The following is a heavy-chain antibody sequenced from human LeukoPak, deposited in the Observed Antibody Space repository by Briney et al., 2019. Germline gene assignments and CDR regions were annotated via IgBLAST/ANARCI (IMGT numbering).Heavy chain of an antibody. V-gene: IGHV4-4*07. D-gene: IGHD1-26*01. CDR2: IYTSGST. J-gene: IGHJ5*02. Sequence: RIYTSGSTNYNPSLKSRVTMSVDTSKNQFSLKLSSVTAADTAVYYCARDLGGSYPNWFDPWGQGTLVTVSS. CDR3: ARDLGGSYPNWFDP.